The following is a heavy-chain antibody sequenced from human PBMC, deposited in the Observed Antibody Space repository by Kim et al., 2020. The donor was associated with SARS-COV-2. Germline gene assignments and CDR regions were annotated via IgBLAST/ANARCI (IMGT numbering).Heavy chain of an antibody. Sequence: FQGRVTMTEDTSTDTAYMELSSLRSEDTAVYYCATRDITGGYYYYGMDVWGQGTTVTVSS. D-gene: IGHD3-10*01. V-gene: IGHV1-24*01. CDR3: ATRDITGGYYYYGMDV. J-gene: IGHJ6*02.